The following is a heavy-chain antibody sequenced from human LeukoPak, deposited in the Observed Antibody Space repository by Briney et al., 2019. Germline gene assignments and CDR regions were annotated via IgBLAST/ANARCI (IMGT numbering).Heavy chain of an antibody. D-gene: IGHD3-10*01. V-gene: IGHV5-51*01. CDR2: IYPDDSDT. J-gene: IGHJ5*02. Sequence: GESLKISCQGSGYIFTTYWIGWVRQMPGKGLEWMGIIYPDDSDTRYSPSFEGQVTISADKSINTAYLQWSSLKASDTAMYYCARSGNFRNWFGPWGQGTLVTVSS. CDR3: ARSGNFRNWFGP. CDR1: GYIFTTYW.